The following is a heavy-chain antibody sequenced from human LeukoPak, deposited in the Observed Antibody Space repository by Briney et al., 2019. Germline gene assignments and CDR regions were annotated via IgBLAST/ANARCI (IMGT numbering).Heavy chain of an antibody. CDR1: GYSFITYW. D-gene: IGHD1-26*01. CDR3: ARLPIVGATWYFDY. V-gene: IGHV5-51*01. Sequence: GESLKISCKGSGYSFITYWIAWVRQMPGKGLEWMGIIYPGDSDTRYSPSFQGQVTISADKSISTAYLQWSSLKASDTAMYYCARLPIVGATWYFDYWGQGTLVTVSS. CDR2: IYPGDSDT. J-gene: IGHJ4*02.